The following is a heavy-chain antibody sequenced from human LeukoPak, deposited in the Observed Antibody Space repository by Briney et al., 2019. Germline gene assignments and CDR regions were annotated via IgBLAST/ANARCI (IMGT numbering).Heavy chain of an antibody. J-gene: IGHJ6*02. CDR3: AKDTDYDFWSGYPSYGMDV. Sequence: GGSLRLSCAASGFTFSSYAMSWVRQAPGKGLEWVSAISGSGGSTYYADSVKGRFTISRDNSKNTLYLQMNSLRAEDTAVYYCAKDTDYDFWSGYPSYGMDVWGQETTVTVSS. CDR2: ISGSGGST. CDR1: GFTFSSYA. V-gene: IGHV3-23*01. D-gene: IGHD3-3*01.